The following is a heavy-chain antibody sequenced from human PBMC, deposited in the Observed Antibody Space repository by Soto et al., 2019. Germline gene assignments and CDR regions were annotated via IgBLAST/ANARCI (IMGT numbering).Heavy chain of an antibody. J-gene: IGHJ6*02. CDR1: GYTFTSYY. CDR2: INPSGGST. Sequence: ASVKVSCKASGYTFTSYYTHWVRQAPGQGLEWMGIINPSGGSTSYAQKFQGRVTMTRDTSTSTVYMELSSLRSEDTAVYYCARDWVVRGLLWFGESAGYGMDVWGRGTTVTVSS. CDR3: ARDWVVRGLLWFGESAGYGMDV. D-gene: IGHD3-10*01. V-gene: IGHV1-46*01.